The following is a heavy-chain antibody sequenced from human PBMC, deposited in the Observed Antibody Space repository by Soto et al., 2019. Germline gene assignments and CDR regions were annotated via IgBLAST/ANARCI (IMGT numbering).Heavy chain of an antibody. CDR3: ASLGRNYNNGMHX. CDR2: ISTSGT. CDR1: GASITNYF. Sequence: PSETLSLTCTVSGASITNYFWAWIRQPAGKGLEWIWRISTSGTDYNPSLRSRVTMSVDTSKNQFSLILSSVTAADTAMYYCASLGRNYNNGMHXWGQGTTVTVS. J-gene: IGHJ6*02. V-gene: IGHV4-4*07.